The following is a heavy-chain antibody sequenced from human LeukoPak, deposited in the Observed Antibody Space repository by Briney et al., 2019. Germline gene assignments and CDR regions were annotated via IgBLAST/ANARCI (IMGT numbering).Heavy chain of an antibody. V-gene: IGHV3-30*02. CDR1: GFTFSNYG. CDR2: IWYDGSNR. Sequence: GGALRLSWAASGFTFSNYGMDWVRQAPGKGLELVAFIWYDGSNRYYADSVKGRFTISRDNSENTLFLQMSSLRTEDTAVYYCAKDPLGFCTRATCRYLDSWGQGTLVTVSS. CDR3: AKDPLGFCTRATCRYLDS. J-gene: IGHJ4*02. D-gene: IGHD2-8*01.